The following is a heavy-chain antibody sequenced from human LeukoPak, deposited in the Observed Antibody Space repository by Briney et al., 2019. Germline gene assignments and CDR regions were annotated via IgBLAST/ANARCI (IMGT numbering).Heavy chain of an antibody. Sequence: GGSLRLSCAASGFTYSSHWMHWVRQAPGKGLVCVARIKSDGTYSDYGGAVRGRFTISRDKAKDTLYLQMNSLRAEDTAIYYCVRDDDYYSVDYWGQGTLVTVSS. J-gene: IGHJ4*02. CDR1: GFTYSSHW. D-gene: IGHD4/OR15-4a*01. CDR2: IKSDGTYS. CDR3: VRDDDYYSVDY. V-gene: IGHV3-74*01.